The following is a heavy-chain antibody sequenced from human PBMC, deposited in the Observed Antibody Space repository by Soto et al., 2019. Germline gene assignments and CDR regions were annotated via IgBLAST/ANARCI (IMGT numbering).Heavy chain of an antibody. Sequence: PGGSLRLSCAASGFTFSSYAMSWVRQAPGKGLEWVSGIGGSGGITYYADSVKGRFTISRDNSKNTLYLQLNSLRAEDTAVYYCAQSKVGATSNYFDYWGQGTLVTVS. D-gene: IGHD1-26*01. CDR2: IGGSGGIT. J-gene: IGHJ4*02. V-gene: IGHV3-23*01. CDR1: GFTFSSYA. CDR3: AQSKVGATSNYFDY.